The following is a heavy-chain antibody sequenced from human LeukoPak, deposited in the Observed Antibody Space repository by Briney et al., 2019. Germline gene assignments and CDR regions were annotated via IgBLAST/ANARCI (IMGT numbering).Heavy chain of an antibody. Sequence: GGSLRLSCAASGFTFSDYYMSWIRQAPGKGLEWVSYISSSGSTIYYADSVEGRFTISRDNAKNSLYLQMNSLRAEDTAVYYCARVPAITMVRGVSTQPFDYWGQGTLVTVSS. V-gene: IGHV3-11*01. CDR3: ARVPAITMVRGVSTQPFDY. CDR1: GFTFSDYY. J-gene: IGHJ4*02. CDR2: ISSSGSTI. D-gene: IGHD3-10*01.